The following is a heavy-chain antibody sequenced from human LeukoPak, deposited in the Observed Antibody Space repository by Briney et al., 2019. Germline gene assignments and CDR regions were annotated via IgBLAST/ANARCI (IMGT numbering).Heavy chain of an antibody. CDR1: GLSVGFKC. D-gene: IGHD5-12*01. J-gene: IGHJ4*02. V-gene: IGHV3-66*01. Sequence: GGSLRLSCAASGLSVGFKCMSWVRQAPGKGLEWVSIIYSGGSSYYADSVKGRFTVSRDTSKNTLYLQMNSLRAEDTAVYYCATRPDGNDVPYFDYWGQGTLVTVSS. CDR3: ATRPDGNDVPYFDY. CDR2: IYSGGSS.